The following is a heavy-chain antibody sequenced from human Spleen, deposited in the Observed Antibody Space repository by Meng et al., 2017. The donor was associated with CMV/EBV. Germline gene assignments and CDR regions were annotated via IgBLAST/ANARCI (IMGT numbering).Heavy chain of an antibody. Sequence: GESLKISCAASGFNFSNYSMNRVRQAPGKGLEWVSSISSSTNFIYYADSVKGRFTISRDNAKNSLYLQMDSLRDEDTAVYYCARPPHDYGDFWYFDLWGRGTLVTVSS. D-gene: IGHD4-17*01. CDR2: ISSSTNFI. V-gene: IGHV3-21*01. CDR3: ARPPHDYGDFWYFDL. J-gene: IGHJ2*01. CDR1: GFNFSNYS.